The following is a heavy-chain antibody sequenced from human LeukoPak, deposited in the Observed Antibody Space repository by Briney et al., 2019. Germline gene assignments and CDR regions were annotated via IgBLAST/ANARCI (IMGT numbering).Heavy chain of an antibody. CDR2: ISSSGSTI. J-gene: IGHJ4*02. Sequence: GGSLRLSCAASGFTFSDYYMSWIRQAPGKGLEWVSYISSSGSTIYYADSVKGRFTISRDNAKNSLYLQMNSLKTEDTAVYYCTRWGVTIFGVAPLDYWGQGTLVTVSS. CDR3: TRWGVTIFGVAPLDY. CDR1: GFTFSDYY. V-gene: IGHV3-11*01. D-gene: IGHD3-3*01.